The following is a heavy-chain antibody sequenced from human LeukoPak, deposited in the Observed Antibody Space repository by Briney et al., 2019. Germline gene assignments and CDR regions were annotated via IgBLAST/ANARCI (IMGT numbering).Heavy chain of an antibody. D-gene: IGHD6-13*01. CDR3: AREKGQQQQLVQSKDTRRYYYYYMDV. CDR2: INHSGST. CDR1: GGSFSGYY. Sequence: SETLSLTCAVYGGSFSGYYWSWIRQPPGKGLEWIGEINHSGSTNYNPSLKSRVTISVDTSKNQFSLKLSSVTAEDTAVYYCAREKGQQQQLVQSKDTRRYYYYYMDVWGKGTTVTVSS. V-gene: IGHV4-34*01. J-gene: IGHJ6*03.